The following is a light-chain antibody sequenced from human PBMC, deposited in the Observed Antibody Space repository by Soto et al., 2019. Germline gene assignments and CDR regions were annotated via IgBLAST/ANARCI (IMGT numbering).Light chain of an antibody. V-gene: IGLV1-44*01. Sequence: QSVLTQPPSASGTPGQRVTISCSASSSNIGSKTVNWYQQLPGTAPKLLIYSNNQRPSGVPDRFSGSKSGTSASLAISGLQSQDEADYDCAALDDSLNGVVFGGGTKLTVL. J-gene: IGLJ2*01. CDR1: SSNIGSKT. CDR3: AALDDSLNGVV. CDR2: SNN.